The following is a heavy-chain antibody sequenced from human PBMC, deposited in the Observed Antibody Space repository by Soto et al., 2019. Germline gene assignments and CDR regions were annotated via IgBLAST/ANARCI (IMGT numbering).Heavy chain of an antibody. V-gene: IGHV1-69*13. Sequence: SVKVSCKASGGTFSSYAISWVRQAPGQGLEWMGGIIPIFGTANYAQKFQGRVTITADESTSTAYMELSSLRSEDTAVYYCARWNGDCTNGVCYNYYYYGMDVWGQGTTVTVSS. CDR1: GGTFSSYA. J-gene: IGHJ6*02. CDR2: IIPIFGTA. D-gene: IGHD2-8*01. CDR3: ARWNGDCTNGVCYNYYYYGMDV.